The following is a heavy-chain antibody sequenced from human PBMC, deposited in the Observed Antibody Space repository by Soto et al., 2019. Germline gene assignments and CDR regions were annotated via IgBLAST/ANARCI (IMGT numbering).Heavy chain of an antibody. V-gene: IGHV1-8*01. CDR1: GYTFTSYD. J-gene: IGHJ6*03. D-gene: IGHD3-3*01. CDR3: ARVGVRYYYYYYMDV. Sequence: QVQLVQSGAEVKKPGASVKVSCKASGYTFTSYDINWVRQATGQGLEWMGWMNPNSGNTGYAQKFQGRVTMTRNTSISTAYRELSSLSSEDTAVYYCARVGVRYYYYYYMDVWGKGTTVTVSS. CDR2: MNPNSGNT.